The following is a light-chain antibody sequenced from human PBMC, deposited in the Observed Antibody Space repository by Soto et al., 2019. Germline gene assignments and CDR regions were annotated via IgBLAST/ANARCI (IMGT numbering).Light chain of an antibody. J-gene: IGLJ3*02. CDR3: SSYTNSGTLGV. CDR1: SSDVGGYNY. Sequence: QSALTQPASVSGSPGQSITISCSGTSSDVGGYNYVSWYQQHPGKAPKLMIYEVSNRPSGVSSRFSGSKSGNTASLTISGLQAEDEADYYCSSYTNSGTLGVFGGGTQLTVL. CDR2: EVS. V-gene: IGLV2-14*01.